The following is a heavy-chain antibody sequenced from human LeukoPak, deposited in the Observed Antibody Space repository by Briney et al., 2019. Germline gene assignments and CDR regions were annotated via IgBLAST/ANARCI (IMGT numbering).Heavy chain of an antibody. J-gene: IGHJ4*02. Sequence: SETLSLTCTVSGASVSSNGYYWNWIRQPPGKGLEWIGYIVNRGSTNYNPSLKSRVTISVDTSNNQFSLRLNSVTAADTAVYYCARVPVRGVLKGYFDYWGQGTLVTVSS. CDR3: ARVPVRGVLKGYFDY. D-gene: IGHD3-10*01. V-gene: IGHV4-61*08. CDR1: GASVSSNGYY. CDR2: IVNRGST.